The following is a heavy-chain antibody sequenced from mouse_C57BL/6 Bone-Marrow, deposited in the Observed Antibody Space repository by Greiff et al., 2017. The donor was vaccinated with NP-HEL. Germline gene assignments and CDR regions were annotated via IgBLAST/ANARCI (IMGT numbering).Heavy chain of an antibody. CDR3: ARETTVGPYYFDY. V-gene: IGHV1-69*01. D-gene: IGHD1-1*01. Sequence: QVQLQQPGAELVMPGASVKLSCKASGYTFTSYWMHWVKQRPGQGLEWIGEIDPSDSYTNYNQKFKGKSTLTVDTSSSTAYMQLSSLTSEDSAVYYCARETTVGPYYFDYWGQGTTLTVSS. J-gene: IGHJ2*01. CDR2: IDPSDSYT. CDR1: GYTFTSYW.